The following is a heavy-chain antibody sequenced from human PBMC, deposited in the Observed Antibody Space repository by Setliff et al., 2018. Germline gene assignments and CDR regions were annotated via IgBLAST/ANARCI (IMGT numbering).Heavy chain of an antibody. J-gene: IGHJ5*02. Sequence: PGGSLRLSCAASGFTFSSYSMNWVRQAPGKGLEWVSSISSSSSYIYYADSVKGRFTVSRDIPKNTLYLQMNSLRVEDTAIYYCAKVGVLGVFLVFDPWGQGTLVTVSS. CDR1: GFTFSSYS. CDR3: AKVGVLGVFLVFDP. V-gene: IGHV3-21*01. D-gene: IGHD3-16*01. CDR2: ISSSSSYI.